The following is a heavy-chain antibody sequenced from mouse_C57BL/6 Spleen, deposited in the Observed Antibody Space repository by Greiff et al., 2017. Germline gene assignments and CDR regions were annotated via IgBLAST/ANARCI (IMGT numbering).Heavy chain of an antibody. J-gene: IGHJ4*01. Sequence: VQLQQSGAELMKPGASVKLSCKATGYTFTGYWIEWVKQRPGHGLEWIGEILPGSGSTNYNEQFKGKATFTADTSSNTAYMQLSSLTTEDSAIYYCARSRVGKYYDYDEGYYAMDYWGQGTSVTVSS. D-gene: IGHD2-4*01. CDR2: ILPGSGST. CDR3: ARSRVGKYYDYDEGYYAMDY. CDR1: GYTFTGYW. V-gene: IGHV1-9*01.